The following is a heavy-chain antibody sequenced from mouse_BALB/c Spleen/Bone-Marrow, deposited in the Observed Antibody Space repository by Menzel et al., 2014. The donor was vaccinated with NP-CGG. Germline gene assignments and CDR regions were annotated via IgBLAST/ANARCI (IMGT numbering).Heavy chain of an antibody. J-gene: IGHJ1*01. CDR3: ARSAGYWYFDV. V-gene: IGHV1-69*02. CDR1: GYTFTSYW. CDR2: IDTSDSYT. D-gene: IGHD1-2*01. Sequence: VQLQESGAELVRPGASVKLSCKASGYTFTSYWMHWVKLRPGQGFEWIGEIDTSDSYTSYNQKFKGKATLTVDESSSTAYMQLSSLTSEDSAVYYCARSAGYWYFDVWGAGTTVTVSS.